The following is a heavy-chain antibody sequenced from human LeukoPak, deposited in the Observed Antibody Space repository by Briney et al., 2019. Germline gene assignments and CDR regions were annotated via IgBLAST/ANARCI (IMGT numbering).Heavy chain of an antibody. D-gene: IGHD3-22*01. CDR1: GGSLSRGGYY. V-gene: IGHV4-31*03. CDR3: ARVNDSSGYYAFDI. J-gene: IGHJ3*02. Sequence: SGTLSLTCTVSGGSLSRGGYYWRWVRQHPGTGVEWGGYIYYSGSTYYNPSLKRRVTISLDTSKTQFSLNLSSVTAADTAVYYCARVNDSSGYYAFDIWGQGTMVT. CDR2: IYYSGST.